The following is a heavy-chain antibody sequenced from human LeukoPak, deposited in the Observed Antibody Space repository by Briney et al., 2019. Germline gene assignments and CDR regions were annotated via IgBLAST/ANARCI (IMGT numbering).Heavy chain of an antibody. D-gene: IGHD1-26*01. CDR2: IRYDGNNK. J-gene: IGHJ4*02. CDR1: GFTFSSYG. Sequence: GGSLRLSCAASGFTFSSYGMHWVRQAPGKGLEWVAFIRYDGNNKNYADSVKGRFTISRENSKNTLYLQMNSLRAEDTAVYYCAKARGKWELLHGTDYWGQGTLVTVSS. CDR3: AKARGKWELLHGTDY. V-gene: IGHV3-30*02.